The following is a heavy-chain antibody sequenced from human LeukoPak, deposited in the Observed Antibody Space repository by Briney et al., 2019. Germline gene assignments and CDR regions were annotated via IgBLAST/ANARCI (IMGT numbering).Heavy chain of an antibody. CDR1: GDSVSSNSAA. D-gene: IGHD6-13*01. J-gene: IGHJ4*02. CDR2: TYYRSKWYN. CDR3: ARGGGIAAAGTEFDY. Sequence: SQTLSLTCAVSGDSVSSNSAAWNWIRQSPSRGLEWLGRTYYRSKWYNDYAVSVKSRITINPDTSKNQFSLQLNSVTPEDTAVYYCARGGGIAAAGTEFDYWGQGTLVTVSS. V-gene: IGHV6-1*01.